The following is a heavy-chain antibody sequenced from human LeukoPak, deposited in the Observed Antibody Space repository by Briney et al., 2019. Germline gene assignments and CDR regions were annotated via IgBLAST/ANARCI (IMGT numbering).Heavy chain of an antibody. D-gene: IGHD3-10*01. CDR1: GGSFSGYY. CDR3: ARGTKLLWFRELSYFDY. Sequence: PSETLSLTCAVYGGSFSGYYWSWIRQPPGKGLEWIGETNHSGSTNYNPSLKSRVTISVDTSKNQFSLKLSSVTAADTAVYYCARGTKLLWFRELSYFDYWGQGTLVTVSS. CDR2: TNHSGST. V-gene: IGHV4-34*01. J-gene: IGHJ4*02.